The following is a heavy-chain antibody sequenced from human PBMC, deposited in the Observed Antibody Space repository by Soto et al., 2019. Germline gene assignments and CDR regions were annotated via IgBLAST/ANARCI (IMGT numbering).Heavy chain of an antibody. D-gene: IGHD1-1*01. CDR2: IKSKSAGEIT. Sequence: PGGSLRLSCAASGFTFSNVWMIWVRQAPGKGLEWIGRIKSKSAGEITDYAAVVKGRFTISRDDSKDTVYLQMNSLTPEDTAMYYCATGAPFSENGFEYWGQGSLVTVAS. CDR1: GFTFSNVW. V-gene: IGHV3-15*01. J-gene: IGHJ4*02. CDR3: ATGAPFSENGFEY.